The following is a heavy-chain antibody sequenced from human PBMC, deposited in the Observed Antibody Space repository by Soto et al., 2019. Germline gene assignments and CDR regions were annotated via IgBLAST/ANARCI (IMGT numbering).Heavy chain of an antibody. CDR3: ARETVVIPNFFDY. Sequence: SETLSLTCTVSGVSISSGGYYWSWIRQHPGKGLEWIGYIYYSGSTYYNPSLNSRLTISVDTSKNQFSLRLSSVTAADTAVYYCARETVVIPNFFDYWGQGILVTVPS. V-gene: IGHV4-31*03. CDR2: IYYSGST. J-gene: IGHJ4*02. CDR1: GVSISSGGYY. D-gene: IGHD3-22*01.